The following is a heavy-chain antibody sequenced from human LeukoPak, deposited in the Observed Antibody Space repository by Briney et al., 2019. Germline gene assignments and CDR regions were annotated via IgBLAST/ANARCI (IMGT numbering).Heavy chain of an antibody. J-gene: IGHJ4*02. Sequence: GGSLRLSCAASGFTFSTYAMGWVRQAPGKGLEWVSSIKGGGGDPFYADSVKGRFTISRDNSKNTLFLQLNSLRAEDSAVYYCARGGHDFNPFYWWGQGTLVTVSS. CDR1: GFTFSTYA. D-gene: IGHD2-21*02. V-gene: IGHV3-23*01. CDR3: ARGGHDFNPFYW. CDR2: IKGGGGDP.